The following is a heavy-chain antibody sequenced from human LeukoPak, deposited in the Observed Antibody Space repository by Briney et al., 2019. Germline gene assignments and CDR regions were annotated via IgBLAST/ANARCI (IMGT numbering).Heavy chain of an antibody. CDR1: GYTFTGYY. D-gene: IGHD3-3*01. Sequence: ASVKVSCKASGYTFTGYYMHWVRQAPGQGLEWMGWINAYSGGTNYAQKFQGRVTMTRDTSISTAYMELSSLRSDDTAVYFCARGDPRSLESNANDFWGKGTTVTVSS. CDR2: INAYSGGT. V-gene: IGHV1-2*02. CDR3: ARGDPRSLESNANDF. J-gene: IGHJ6*04.